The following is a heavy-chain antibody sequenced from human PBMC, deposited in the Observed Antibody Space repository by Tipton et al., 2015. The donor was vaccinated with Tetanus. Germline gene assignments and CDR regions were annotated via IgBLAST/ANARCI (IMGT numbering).Heavy chain of an antibody. CDR2: IYPSDSGT. D-gene: IGHD3-16*01. J-gene: IGHJ3*02. CDR3: ASAPYGGETFDI. CDR1: GYNVPSYW. V-gene: IGHV5-51*01. Sequence: QLVQSGAEVKKPGESLKISCEGSGYNVPSYWIGWVRQMPGKGLEWMGIIYPSDSGTSYSPSFHGQVTISADKSISTACLQWSSLKASDTAMYYCASAPYGGETFDIWGQGTMVTVSS.